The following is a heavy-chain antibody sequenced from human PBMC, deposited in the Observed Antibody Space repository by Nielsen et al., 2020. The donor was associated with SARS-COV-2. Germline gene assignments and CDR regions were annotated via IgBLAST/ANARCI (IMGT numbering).Heavy chain of an antibody. CDR2: INAGNGNT. CDR3: ARGPRGGSGWYFWFDP. J-gene: IGHJ5*02. Sequence: ASVKVSCKASGYTSTNFHIHWVRQAPGQRLEWMGWINAGNGNTKYSQKFQGRVTITRDTSASTAYMELSSLRSEDTAVYYCARGPRGGSGWYFWFDPWGQGTLVTVSS. D-gene: IGHD6-19*01. V-gene: IGHV1-3*01. CDR1: GYTSTNFH.